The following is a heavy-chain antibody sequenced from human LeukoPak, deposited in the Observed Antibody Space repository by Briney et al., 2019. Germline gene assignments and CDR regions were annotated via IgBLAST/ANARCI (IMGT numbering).Heavy chain of an antibody. CDR2: IYYSGST. Sequence: PAETLSLTCTVSGGSFSGDNYYWAWVRQPPGRGLEWIGYIYYSGSTNYNPSLKSRVTISIDTSKNQFSLKLSSVTAADTAVYFCAREMYYSGSGSPNAFDIWGQGTMVTVSS. CDR1: GGSFSGDNYY. CDR3: AREMYYSGSGSPNAFDI. V-gene: IGHV4-61*01. J-gene: IGHJ3*02. D-gene: IGHD3-10*01.